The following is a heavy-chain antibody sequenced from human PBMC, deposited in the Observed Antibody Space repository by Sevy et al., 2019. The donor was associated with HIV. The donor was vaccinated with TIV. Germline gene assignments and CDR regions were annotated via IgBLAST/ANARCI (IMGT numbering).Heavy chain of an antibody. V-gene: IGHV3-30*18. J-gene: IGHJ6*02. Sequence: GGSLRLSCAASGISFNNYGMHWVRRAPGKGLEWLAVISYDGTNQYYADSVKGRFTISRDDSKNTRYLQMNSLRVEDTAMYYCAQVGGSKWELFEFYAMHVWGQGTTVTVSS. CDR3: AQVGGSKWELFEFYAMHV. D-gene: IGHD1-26*01. CDR1: GISFNNYG. CDR2: ISYDGTNQ.